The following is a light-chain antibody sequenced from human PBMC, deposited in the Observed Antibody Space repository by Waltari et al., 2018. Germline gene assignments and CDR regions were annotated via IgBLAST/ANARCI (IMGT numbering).Light chain of an antibody. CDR2: GAS. CDR3: QHYVRLPAT. V-gene: IGKV3-20*01. Sequence: EIVLTQSPGTLSLSPGERATLSCRASQSVSRALAWYQQKPGQAPRLIISGASNRATGIPDRFSGSGSGTDFSLTISSLEPEDFAVYYCQHYVRLPATFGQGTKVEIK. J-gene: IGKJ1*01. CDR1: QSVSRA.